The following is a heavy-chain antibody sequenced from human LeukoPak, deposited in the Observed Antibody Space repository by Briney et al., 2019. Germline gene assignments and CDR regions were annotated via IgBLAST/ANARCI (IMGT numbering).Heavy chain of an antibody. V-gene: IGHV5-51*01. CDR2: IYPGDSNT. J-gene: IGHJ4*02. Sequence: AGESLKISCKGSGYSFSSYWIGWVRQMPGKGLEWMGIIYPGDSNTRYSPSFQGQVTLSADKSIRTAYLQWSSLKASDTAMYYCARQDGTAKYYFDFWGQGTPVTVSS. CDR1: GYSFSSYW. D-gene: IGHD2-21*02. CDR3: ARQDGTAKYYFDF.